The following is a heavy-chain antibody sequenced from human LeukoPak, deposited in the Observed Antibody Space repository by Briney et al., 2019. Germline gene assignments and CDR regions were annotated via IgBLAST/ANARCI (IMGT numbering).Heavy chain of an antibody. CDR1: GFTFSSYA. Sequence: GGSLRLSCAASGFTFSSYARSWVRQAPGKGLEWVSAISGSGGSTYYADSVKGRFTISRDNSKNTLYLQMNSLRAEDTAVYYCAKDPHGGDYYDSSDFWGQGTLVTVSS. J-gene: IGHJ4*02. CDR2: ISGSGGST. CDR3: AKDPHGGDYYDSSDF. V-gene: IGHV3-23*01. D-gene: IGHD3-22*01.